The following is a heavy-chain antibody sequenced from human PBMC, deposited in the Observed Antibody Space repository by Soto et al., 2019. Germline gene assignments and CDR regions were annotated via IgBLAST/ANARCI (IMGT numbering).Heavy chain of an antibody. Sequence: SETLSLTCTVSGGSISSSSYYWGWIRQPPGKGLEWIGSIYYSGSTYYNPSLKSRVTISVDKSKNQFSLKLSSVTAADTAVYYCARVEAAATNGFDYWGQGTLVTVSS. CDR2: IYYSGST. V-gene: IGHV4-39*07. J-gene: IGHJ4*02. D-gene: IGHD6-13*01. CDR3: ARVEAAATNGFDY. CDR1: GGSISSSSYY.